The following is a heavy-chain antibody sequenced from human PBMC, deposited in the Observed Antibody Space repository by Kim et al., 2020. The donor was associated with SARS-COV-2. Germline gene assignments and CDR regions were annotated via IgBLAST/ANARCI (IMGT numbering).Heavy chain of an antibody. CDR2: IYYSGST. Sequence: SETLSLTCTVSGGSISSYYWSWIRQPPGKGLEWIGYIYYSGSTNYNPSLKSRVTISVDTSKNQFSLKLSSVTAADTAVYYCARDTLSITMVRGVIIKWHAFDIWGQGTMVTVSS. J-gene: IGHJ3*02. V-gene: IGHV4-59*12. CDR1: GGSISSYY. D-gene: IGHD3-10*01. CDR3: ARDTLSITMVRGVIIKWHAFDI.